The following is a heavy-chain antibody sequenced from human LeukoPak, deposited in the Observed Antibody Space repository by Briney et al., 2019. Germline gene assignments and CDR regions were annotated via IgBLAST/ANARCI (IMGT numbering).Heavy chain of an antibody. CDR2: IYHSGST. D-gene: IGHD3-3*01. CDR1: GYSISSGYY. Sequence: SETLSLTCTVSGYSISSGYYWGWIRQPPGKGLEWIGSIYHSGSTYYNPSLKSRVTISVDTSKNQFSLKLSSVTAADTAVYYCARYLSISRRGAFDIWGQGTMVTVSS. J-gene: IGHJ3*02. V-gene: IGHV4-38-2*02. CDR3: ARYLSISRRGAFDI.